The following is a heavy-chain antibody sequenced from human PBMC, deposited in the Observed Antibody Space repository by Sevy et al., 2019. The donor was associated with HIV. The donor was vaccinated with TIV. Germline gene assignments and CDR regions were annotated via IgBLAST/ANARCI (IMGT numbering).Heavy chain of an antibody. J-gene: IGHJ4*01. Sequence: GGSLRLSCAASGFAFSSHAMHWVRQAPGKGLEWVAVISREGTETFYAASVEGRFTISRDNSKNKLSLQINSLRPGDTAVYYCARDGGYSIKWYPLYWGHGTLVTVSS. D-gene: IGHD6-13*01. CDR2: ISREGTET. V-gene: IGHV3-30-3*01. CDR3: ARDGGYSIKWYPLY. CDR1: GFAFSSHA.